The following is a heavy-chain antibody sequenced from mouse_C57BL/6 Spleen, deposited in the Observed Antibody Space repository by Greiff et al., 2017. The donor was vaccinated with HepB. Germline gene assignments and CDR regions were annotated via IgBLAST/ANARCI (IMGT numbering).Heavy chain of an antibody. CDR1: GYTFTSYT. V-gene: IGHV1-4*01. J-gene: IGHJ4*01. CDR3: ARNSYYAMDY. Sequence: QVQLKESGAELARPGASVKMSCKASGYTFTSYTMHWVKQRPGQGLEWIGYINPSSGYTKYNQKFKDKATLTADKSSSTAYMQLSSLTSEDSAVYYCARNSYYAMDYWGQGTSVTVSS. CDR2: INPSSGYT.